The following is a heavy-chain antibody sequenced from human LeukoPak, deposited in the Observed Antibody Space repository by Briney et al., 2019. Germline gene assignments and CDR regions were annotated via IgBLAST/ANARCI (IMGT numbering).Heavy chain of an antibody. Sequence: SETLSLTCSVSGGSIRNHHWTWIRQSPGKGLEWIGHVFFTEGTNYSPSLRVRITISADRSKNQIYLKLGSVTAADTAVYYCARELYHFDRWGQGALVTVSS. J-gene: IGHJ4*02. V-gene: IGHV4-59*11. CDR3: ARELYHFDR. CDR2: VFFTEGT. CDR1: GGSIRNHH. D-gene: IGHD2-8*01.